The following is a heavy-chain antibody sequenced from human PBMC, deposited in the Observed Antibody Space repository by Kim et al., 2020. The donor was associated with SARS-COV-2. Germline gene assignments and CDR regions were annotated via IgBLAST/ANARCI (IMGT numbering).Heavy chain of an antibody. J-gene: IGHJ4*02. Sequence: NPSLKSRVTISVDTSKNQFSLKLSSVTAADTAVYYCAREGDILTGGGFDYWGQGTLVTVSS. D-gene: IGHD3-9*01. V-gene: IGHV4-59*01. CDR3: AREGDILTGGGFDY.